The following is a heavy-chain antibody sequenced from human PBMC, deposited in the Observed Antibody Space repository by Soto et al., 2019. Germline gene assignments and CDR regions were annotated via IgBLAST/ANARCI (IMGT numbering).Heavy chain of an antibody. CDR2: IYYSGST. Sequence: PSETLSLTCTVSGGSISSYYWSWIRQPPGKGQEWNGNIYYSGSTYYNPSLKSRVTISVVTSKSQFSLKLSSVTAADTAVYYCARHPGYGLYYFDYWGQGTLVTVSS. CDR1: GGSISSYY. V-gene: IGHV4-59*04. CDR3: ARHPGYGLYYFDY. D-gene: IGHD5-18*01. J-gene: IGHJ4*02.